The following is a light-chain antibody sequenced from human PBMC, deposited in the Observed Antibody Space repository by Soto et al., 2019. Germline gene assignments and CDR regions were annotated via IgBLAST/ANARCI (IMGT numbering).Light chain of an antibody. CDR2: EVS. Sequence: QSALTQPASVSGSPGQSITISCTATSSDVGGYNYVSWYQQHPGKAPKLMIYEVSNRPSGVSNRVSGSKSGNTASLTISGLQAEDEADYYCSSYTSSNTVIFGGGTKLTVL. V-gene: IGLV2-14*01. J-gene: IGLJ2*01. CDR3: SSYTSSNTVI. CDR1: SSDVGGYNY.